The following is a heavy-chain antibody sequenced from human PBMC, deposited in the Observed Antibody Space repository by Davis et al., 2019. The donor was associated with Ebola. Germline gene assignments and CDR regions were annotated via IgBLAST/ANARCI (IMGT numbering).Heavy chain of an antibody. CDR3: ARQYYDFWSGYYTGLWFDP. CDR1: GGTFSSYA. Sequence: SVKVSCKASGGTFSSYAISWVRQAPGQGLEWMGGIIPIFGTANYAQKFQGRVTITADKSTSTAYMELSSLRSEDTAVYYCARQYYDFWSGYYTGLWFDPWGQGTLVTVSS. CDR2: IIPIFGTA. J-gene: IGHJ5*02. D-gene: IGHD3-3*01. V-gene: IGHV1-69*06.